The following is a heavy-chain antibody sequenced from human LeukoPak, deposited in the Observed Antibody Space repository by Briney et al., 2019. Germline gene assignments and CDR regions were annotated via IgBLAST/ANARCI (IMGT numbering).Heavy chain of an antibody. CDR2: ISYDGSNK. Sequence: GGSLRLSCAASGLTFSSYAMHWVRQAPGKGLEWVAVISYDGSNKYYADSVKGRFTISRDNSKNTLYLQMNSLRAEDTAVYYCAKERSYYDSSGYLDYWGQGTLVTVSS. V-gene: IGHV3-30-3*01. CDR1: GLTFSSYA. J-gene: IGHJ4*02. CDR3: AKERSYYDSSGYLDY. D-gene: IGHD3-22*01.